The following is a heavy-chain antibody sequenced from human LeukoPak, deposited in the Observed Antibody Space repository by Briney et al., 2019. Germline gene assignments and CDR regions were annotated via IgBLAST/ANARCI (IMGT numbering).Heavy chain of an antibody. CDR2: IYYSGST. J-gene: IGHJ2*01. CDR3: ARNGGSYLRGYWYFDL. CDR1: VGSISSYY. V-gene: IGHV4-59*01. D-gene: IGHD1-26*01. Sequence: SEPLSLTCTVSVGSISSYYWSWIRQPPGKGLEWIGYIYYSGSTNYNPSLKSRVTITVDTSKNQFSLKLSSVTAADTAVYYCARNGGSYLRGYWYFDLWGRGTLVTVSS.